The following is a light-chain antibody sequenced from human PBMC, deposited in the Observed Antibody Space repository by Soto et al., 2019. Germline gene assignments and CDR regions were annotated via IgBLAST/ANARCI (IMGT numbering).Light chain of an antibody. CDR3: QQYNTWPPYT. CDR2: GAS. V-gene: IGKV3-15*01. Sequence: EIVMTQSPATLSLSPGERATLSCRASQSVSSNLAWYQQKPGQAPRLLIYGASTRATDIPARFSGSGSGTDFTLTISSLQSEDFAVYYCQQYNTWPPYTFGQGTKLEIK. CDR1: QSVSSN. J-gene: IGKJ2*01.